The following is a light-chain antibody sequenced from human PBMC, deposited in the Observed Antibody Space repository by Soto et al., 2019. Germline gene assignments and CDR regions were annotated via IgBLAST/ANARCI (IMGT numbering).Light chain of an antibody. CDR1: ESVSSK. V-gene: IGKV3-15*01. J-gene: IGKJ1*01. Sequence: EIVMTQSPATLSVSPGETATLSCRASESVSSKFAWHQQKPGQAPRLLIYGASTRATGIPARFSGSGSGTEFTLTISSLQSEDFAVYYCQQYKNWPWTFGQGTNVEVK. CDR3: QQYKNWPWT. CDR2: GAS.